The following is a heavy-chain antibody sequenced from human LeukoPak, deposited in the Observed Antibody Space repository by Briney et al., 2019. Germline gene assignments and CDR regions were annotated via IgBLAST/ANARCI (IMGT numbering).Heavy chain of an antibody. CDR1: GGSISSGSYY. Sequence: SETLSLTCTVSGGSISSGSYYWSWIRQPAGKGLEWIGRIYTSGSTNYNPSLKSRVTISVDTSKNQFSLKLSSVTAVDTAVYYCARGPEEDDYEYYFDYWGQGTLVTVYS. CDR2: IYTSGST. V-gene: IGHV4-61*02. J-gene: IGHJ4*02. D-gene: IGHD4-17*01. CDR3: ARGPEEDDYEYYFDY.